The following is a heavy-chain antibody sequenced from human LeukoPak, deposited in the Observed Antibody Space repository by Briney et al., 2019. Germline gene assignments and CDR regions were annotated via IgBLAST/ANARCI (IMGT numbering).Heavy chain of an antibody. J-gene: IGHJ4*02. V-gene: IGHV4-59*08. CDR3: AGLRPPLGYCSSTSCYPDSYYFDY. Sequence: SETLSLTCTVSGGSISSYYWSWIRQPPGKGLEWIGYIYYSGSTNYNPSLKSRVTISVDTSKNQFSLKLSSVTAADTAVYYCAGLRPPLGYCSSTSCYPDSYYFDYWGQGTLVTVSS. CDR2: IYYSGST. D-gene: IGHD2-2*01. CDR1: GGSISSYY.